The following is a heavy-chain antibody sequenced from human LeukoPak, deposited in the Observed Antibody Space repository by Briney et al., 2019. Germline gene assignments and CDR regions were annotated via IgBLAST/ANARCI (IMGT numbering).Heavy chain of an antibody. V-gene: IGHV1-46*02. CDR1: GYTFNSYY. CDR2: INPSGGST. D-gene: IGHD6-13*01. CDR3: TTDLWAPPLIETKSNQASQDSSSWHELD. Sequence: GASVKVSCKAYGYTFNSYYMHWVRQAPGQGLEWMGIINPSGGSTSYTQKFQGRVTMTRDTSTSTVYMELSSLRSEDTAVYYCTTDLWAPPLIETKSNQASQDSSSWHELDWGQGTLVTVSS. J-gene: IGHJ1*01.